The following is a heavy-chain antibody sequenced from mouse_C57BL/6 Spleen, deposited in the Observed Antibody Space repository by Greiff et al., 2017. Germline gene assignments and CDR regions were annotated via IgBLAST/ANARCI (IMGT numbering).Heavy chain of an antibody. CDR3: ARGTTVVAEDWYVDV. CDR2: IDPNSGGT. Sequence: QVQLQQPGAELVKPGASVKLSCKASGYTFTSYWMHWVKQRPGRGLEWIGRIDPNSGGTKYNEKFKSKATLTVDKPSSTAYMQLSSLTSEDAAVYYCARGTTVVAEDWYVDVWGTGTTVTISS. J-gene: IGHJ1*03. V-gene: IGHV1-72*01. CDR1: GYTFTSYW. D-gene: IGHD1-1*01.